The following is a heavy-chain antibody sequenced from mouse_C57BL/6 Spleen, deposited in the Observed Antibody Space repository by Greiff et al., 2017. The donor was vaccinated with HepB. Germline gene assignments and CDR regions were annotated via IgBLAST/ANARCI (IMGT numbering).Heavy chain of an antibody. J-gene: IGHJ3*01. CDR3: AREETYYSNLFAY. V-gene: IGHV1-26*01. CDR2: INPNNGGT. CDR1: GYTFTDYY. Sequence: EVQLQQSGPELVKPGASVKISCKASGYTFTDYYMNWVKQSHGKSLEWIGDINPNNGGTSYNQKFKGKATLTVDKSSSTAYMELRSLTSEDSAVYYCAREETYYSNLFAYWGQGTLVTVSA. D-gene: IGHD2-5*01.